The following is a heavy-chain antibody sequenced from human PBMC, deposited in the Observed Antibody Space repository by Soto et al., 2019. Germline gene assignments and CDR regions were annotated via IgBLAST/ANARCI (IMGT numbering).Heavy chain of an antibody. D-gene: IGHD5-12*01. CDR3: ARVPDKWLRALDAFDI. CDR1: GYTLTSYD. V-gene: IGHV1-18*01. CDR2: ISAYNGNT. Sequence: ASVKVSCKASGYTLTSYDINWVRQATGQGLEWMGWISAYNGNTNYAQKLQGRVTMTTDTSTSTAYMELRSLRSDDTAVYYCARVPDKWLRALDAFDIWGQGTMVTVSS. J-gene: IGHJ3*02.